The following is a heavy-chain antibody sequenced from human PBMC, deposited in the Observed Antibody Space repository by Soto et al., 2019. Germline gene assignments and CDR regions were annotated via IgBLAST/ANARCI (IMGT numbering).Heavy chain of an antibody. D-gene: IGHD2-8*01. CDR1: GGSISSSSYY. V-gene: IGHV4-39*01. J-gene: IGHJ4*02. CDR3: ARVRWTVDAPGHFDY. CDR2: IYYSGST. Sequence: SESLCLTCTVCGGSISSSSYYWGWIRQPPGKGLEWIGTIYYSGSTYYNPSLKSRVTISVDTSKNQFSLKLSSVTAADTAVYYCARVRWTVDAPGHFDYWGQGTLVT.